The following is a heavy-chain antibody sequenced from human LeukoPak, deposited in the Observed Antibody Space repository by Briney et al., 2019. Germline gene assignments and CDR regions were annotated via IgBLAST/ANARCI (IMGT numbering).Heavy chain of an antibody. J-gene: IGHJ4*02. D-gene: IGHD3-22*01. CDR1: GYSFTSYW. CDR2: IYPGDSDT. V-gene: IGHV5-51*01. Sequence: GESLKISCKGSGYSFTSYWICWVRQMPGKGLEWMGIIYPGDSDTSYSPSFQGQVTISADKSISTAYLQWSSLKASDTAMYYCARLRYYDSSGYFGTDFDYWGQGTLVTVSS. CDR3: ARLRYYDSSGYFGTDFDY.